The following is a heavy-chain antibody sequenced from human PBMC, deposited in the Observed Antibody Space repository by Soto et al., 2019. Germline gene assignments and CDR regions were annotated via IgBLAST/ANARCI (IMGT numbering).Heavy chain of an antibody. D-gene: IGHD6-19*01. J-gene: IGHJ6*02. Sequence: GGSLILSCAASGFTFRGHWMSWVRQAPGKGLEWVANIKEDGSNKYYADSVKGRFTISRDNSKNTLYLQMNSLRAEDTAVYYCARDHSSGWLYYYYYGMDVWGQGTTVTVS. CDR1: GFTFRGHW. CDR2: IKEDGSNK. CDR3: ARDHSSGWLYYYYYGMDV. V-gene: IGHV3-7*01.